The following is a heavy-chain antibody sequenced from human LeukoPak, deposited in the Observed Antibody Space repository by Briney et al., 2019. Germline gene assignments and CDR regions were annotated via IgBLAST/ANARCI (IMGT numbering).Heavy chain of an antibody. D-gene: IGHD6-13*01. V-gene: IGHV3-21*01. CDR1: GFTFSTYN. Sequence: GGSLRLSCAASGFTFSTYNMNWVRQVPGKGLEWVSSISSSRNYVYYADSMKGRFTISRDNAKNSLYLQINSLRAEDTAVYYCARSSKQQTDFEYWGQGTLVTVSS. CDR2: ISSSRNYV. CDR3: ARSSKQQTDFEY. J-gene: IGHJ4*02.